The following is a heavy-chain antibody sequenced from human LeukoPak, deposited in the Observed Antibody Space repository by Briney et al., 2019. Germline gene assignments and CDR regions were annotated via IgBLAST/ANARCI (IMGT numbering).Heavy chain of an antibody. D-gene: IGHD2-2*02. CDR1: GGTFSSYA. V-gene: IGHV1-69*04. Sequence: GSSVKVSCKASGGTFSSYAISWVRQAPGQGLEWMGRIIPILGIANYAQKFQGRVTITADKSTSTAYMELSSLRSEDTAVYYCARGGPAAIPKPIYWGQGTLVTVSS. CDR3: ARGGPAAIPKPIY. CDR2: IIPILGIA. J-gene: IGHJ4*02.